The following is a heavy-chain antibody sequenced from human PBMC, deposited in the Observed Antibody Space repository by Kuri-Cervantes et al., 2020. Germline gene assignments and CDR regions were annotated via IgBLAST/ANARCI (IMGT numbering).Heavy chain of an antibody. D-gene: IGHD1-1*01. CDR3: ARTEYNWFDP. Sequence: SQTLSLTCAVSGGSISSGGYSWSWIRQPPGKGLEWIGYIYHSGSTYYNPSLKSRLTISVDTSKYQFSLRLTSVTAADTAVYYCARTEYNWFDPWGQGTLVTVSS. CDR1: GGSISSGGYS. V-gene: IGHV4-30-2*02. J-gene: IGHJ5*02. CDR2: IYHSGST.